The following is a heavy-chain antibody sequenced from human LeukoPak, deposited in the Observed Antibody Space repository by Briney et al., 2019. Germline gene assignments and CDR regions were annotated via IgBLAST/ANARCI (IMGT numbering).Heavy chain of an antibody. D-gene: IGHD3-10*01. CDR3: AKQDLWFGDPLFDY. CDR1: GFTFSSYG. J-gene: IGHJ4*02. Sequence: GGSLRLSCAASGFTFSSYGMHWVRQAPGKGLEWVAVISYDGSNKYYADSVKGRFTISRDNSKNTLYLQMNSLRAEDTAVYYCAKQDLWFGDPLFDYWGQGTLVTVSS. V-gene: IGHV3-30*18. CDR2: ISYDGSNK.